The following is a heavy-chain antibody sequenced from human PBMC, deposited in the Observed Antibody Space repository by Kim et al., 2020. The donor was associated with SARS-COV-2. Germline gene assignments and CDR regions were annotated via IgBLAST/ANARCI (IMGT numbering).Heavy chain of an antibody. CDR2: GST. D-gene: IGHD3-10*02. Sequence: GSTNYNPSLKSRVTISVDTSKNQFSLKLSSVTAADTAVYYCACCDSWFDPWGQGTLVTVSS. CDR3: ACCDSWFDP. J-gene: IGHJ5*02. V-gene: IGHV4-34*01.